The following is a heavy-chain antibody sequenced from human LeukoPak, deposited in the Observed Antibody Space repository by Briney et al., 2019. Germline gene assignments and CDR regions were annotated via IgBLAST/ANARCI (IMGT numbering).Heavy chain of an antibody. V-gene: IGHV4-4*07. J-gene: IGHJ5*02. CDR3: ARHPSSSWWVYWFDP. Sequence: SETLSLTCTVSGGSISSYYWNWIRQPAGKGLEWIGHIYTSGSTNYNPSLKSRVTMSVDTSKKQFSLKLSSVTAADTAVYYCARHPSSSWWVYWFDPWGQGTLVTVSS. CDR1: GGSISSYY. D-gene: IGHD6-13*01. CDR2: IYTSGST.